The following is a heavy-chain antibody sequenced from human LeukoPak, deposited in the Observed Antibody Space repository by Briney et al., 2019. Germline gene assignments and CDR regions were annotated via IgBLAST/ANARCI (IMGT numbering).Heavy chain of an antibody. J-gene: IGHJ4*02. D-gene: IGHD1-26*01. CDR3: AKDLRYGGSSTLWDS. CDR2: ISGSATST. Sequence: GRTLTLSCAASGFTLNSFAMSWVRQAPGKGLEWVSTISGSATSTNYADSVESRFIISRDKPENTLYLQMTGLRAEDTPVYFSAKDLRYGGSSTLWDSWGQKTLVTASS. CDR1: GFTLNSFA. V-gene: IGHV3-23*01.